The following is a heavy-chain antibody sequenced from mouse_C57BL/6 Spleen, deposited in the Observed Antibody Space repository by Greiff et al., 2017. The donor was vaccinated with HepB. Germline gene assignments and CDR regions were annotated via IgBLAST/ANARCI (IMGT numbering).Heavy chain of an antibody. J-gene: IGHJ1*03. D-gene: IGHD2-4*01. CDR1: GYSFTDYN. Sequence: VHVKQSGPELVKPGASVKISCKASGYSFTDYNMNWVKQSNGKSLEWIGVINPNYGTTSYNQKFKGKATLTVDQSSSTAYMQLNSLTSEDSAVYYCARWSLYDYDEGYFDVWGTGTTVTVSS. V-gene: IGHV1-39*01. CDR2: INPNYGTT. CDR3: ARWSLYDYDEGYFDV.